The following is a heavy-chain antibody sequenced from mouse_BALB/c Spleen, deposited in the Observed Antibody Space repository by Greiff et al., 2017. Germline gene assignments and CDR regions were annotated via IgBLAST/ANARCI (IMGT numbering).Heavy chain of an antibody. CDR1: GFSLSRYS. J-gene: IGHJ2*01. CDR2: IWGGGST. CDR3: ARDGNGKLTAGFDY. Sequence: VKVVESGPGLVAPSQSLSITCTVSGFSLSRYSVHWVRHPGKGLEWLGMIWGGGSTDYNSALKSRLSISKDNSKSQVFLKMNSLQTDDTAMYYCARDGNGKLTAGFDYWGQGTTLTVSS. V-gene: IGHV2-6-4*01. D-gene: IGHD1-2*01.